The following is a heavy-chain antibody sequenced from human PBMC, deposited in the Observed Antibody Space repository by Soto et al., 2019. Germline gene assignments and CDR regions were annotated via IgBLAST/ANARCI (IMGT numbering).Heavy chain of an antibody. CDR2: IYYSGST. CDR1: GGSISSYY. D-gene: IGHD2-2*01. Sequence: SETLSLTCTVSGGSISSYYWSWIRQPPGKGLEWIGYIYYSGSTNYNPSLKSRVTISVDTSKNQFSLKLSSVTAADTAVYYCARDQLSRNSYWFDPWGQGTLVTVSS. CDR3: ARDQLSRNSYWFDP. V-gene: IGHV4-59*01. J-gene: IGHJ5*02.